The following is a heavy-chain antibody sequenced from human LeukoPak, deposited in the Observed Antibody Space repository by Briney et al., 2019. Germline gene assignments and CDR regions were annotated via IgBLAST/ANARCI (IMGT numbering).Heavy chain of an antibody. CDR3: ARGLRNQLLYYFDY. V-gene: IGHV3-21*01. CDR2: ISSSSSYI. D-gene: IGHD2-2*01. J-gene: IGHJ4*02. CDR1: GFTFSSYA. Sequence: GGSLRLSCAASGFTFSSYAMSWVRQAPGKGLEWVSSISSSSSYIYYADSVKGRFTISRDNAKNSLYLQMNSLRAEDTAVYYCARGLRNQLLYYFDYWGQGTLVTVSS.